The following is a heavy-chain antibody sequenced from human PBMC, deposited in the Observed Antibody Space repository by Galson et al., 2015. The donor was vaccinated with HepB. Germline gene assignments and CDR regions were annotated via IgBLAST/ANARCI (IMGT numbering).Heavy chain of an antibody. V-gene: IGHV4-31*11. J-gene: IGHJ5*02. CDR3: ARGIYGAFGPSWFDP. CDR1: GASIATGGYY. D-gene: IGHD4-17*01. CDR2: IYYRGNT. Sequence: TLSLTCALSGASIATGGYYWNWIRQHPEKGLEWIGYIYYRGNTYYNPSLKGRVTMSVDTSKNQFSLILRSVTAADTAVYYCARGIYGAFGPSWFDPWGQGTLVTVSS.